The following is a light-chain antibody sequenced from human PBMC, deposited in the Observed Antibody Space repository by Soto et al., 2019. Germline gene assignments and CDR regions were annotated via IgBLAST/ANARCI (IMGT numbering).Light chain of an antibody. V-gene: IGLV2-8*01. CDR3: TSYAGSDNLV. Sequence: QSALTQPPSASGSPGQSVTISCTGTSSVVGAYNYVCWYQQHPGKAPKLIIYDVIKRPSGVPARFSGSKSGSTASLTVSGLQAEDEADYYCTSYAGSDNLVFGGGTKLTVL. CDR1: SSVVGAYNY. CDR2: DVI. J-gene: IGLJ2*01.